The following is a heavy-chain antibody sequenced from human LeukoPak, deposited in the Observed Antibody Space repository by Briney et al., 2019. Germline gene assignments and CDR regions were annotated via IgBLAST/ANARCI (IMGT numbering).Heavy chain of an antibody. D-gene: IGHD3-10*01. J-gene: IGHJ4*02. CDR1: GGSISSSSYY. Sequence: PSETLSLTCRVSGGSISSSSYYWGWIRQPPGKGLEWIGSIYYSGSTYYNPSLKSRVTISVDTSKNQFSLKLSSVTAADTAVYYCASWFGELLVFDYWGQGTLVTVSS. CDR2: IYYSGST. V-gene: IGHV4-39*01. CDR3: ASWFGELLVFDY.